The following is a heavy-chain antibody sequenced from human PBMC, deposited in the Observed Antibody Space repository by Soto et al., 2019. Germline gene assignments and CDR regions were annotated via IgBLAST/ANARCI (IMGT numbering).Heavy chain of an antibody. CDR2: IDGSGGIT. CDR3: VKNSGGFNT. Sequence: QLLQSGGGLVQPGGSLTLSCVASGFTFGTTDMSWVRQAPGEGLEWVSTIDGSGGITYYADSVKGRFTISRDNSRNTVYLQMNSLRGDDTALYYCVKNSGGFNTWGQGALVTVSS. V-gene: IGHV3-23*01. CDR1: GFTFGTTD. D-gene: IGHD3-10*01. J-gene: IGHJ5*02.